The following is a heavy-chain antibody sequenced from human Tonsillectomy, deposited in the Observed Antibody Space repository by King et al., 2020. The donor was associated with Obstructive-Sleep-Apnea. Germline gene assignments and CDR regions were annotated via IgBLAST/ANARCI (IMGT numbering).Heavy chain of an antibody. CDR2: ISSSSSTI. V-gene: IGHV3-48*04. CDR1: GFTFSSYS. Sequence: VQLVESGGGLVQPGGSLRLSCAASGFTFSSYSMNWVRQAPGKGLEWVSYISSSSSTIYYADSVKGRFTISRDNAKNSLYLQMNSLRAEDTAVYYCARDTSGSDFDYWGQGTLVTVSS. J-gene: IGHJ4*02. CDR3: ARDTSGSDFDY. D-gene: IGHD3-3*01.